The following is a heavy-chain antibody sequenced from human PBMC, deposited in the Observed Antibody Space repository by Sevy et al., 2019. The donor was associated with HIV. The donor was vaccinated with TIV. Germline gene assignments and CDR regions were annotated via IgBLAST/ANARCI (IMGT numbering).Heavy chain of an antibody. CDR3: PSHPSLSFAMMVVAGGGLDV. V-gene: IGHV3-15*01. CDR1: GFTFSDPW. CDR2: IKIKADGGRT. J-gene: IGHJ6*02. D-gene: IGHD3-22*01. Sequence: GGSLRLSCLASGFTFSDPWMSWVRQAPGKGLEWVGRIKIKADGGRTYDAAPVKGRFTISRDDSKNTLYLQMESLQTEDTAVYYCPSHPSLSFAMMVVAGGGLDVWGQGTTVTVSS.